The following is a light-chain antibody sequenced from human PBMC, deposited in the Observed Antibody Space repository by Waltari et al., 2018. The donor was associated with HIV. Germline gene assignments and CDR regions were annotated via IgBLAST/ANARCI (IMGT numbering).Light chain of an antibody. CDR2: DVS. Sequence: QSALTQPASVSGSPGQSITISCTGPSSDVVAYNYVSWYQQHPGKAPKLVIYDVSNRPSGVSNRFSGSKSGNTASLTISGLQTEDEADYYCNSYSTTYTPCVFGTGTRVTVL. J-gene: IGLJ1*01. CDR1: SSDVVAYNY. V-gene: IGLV2-14*01. CDR3: NSYSTTYTPCV.